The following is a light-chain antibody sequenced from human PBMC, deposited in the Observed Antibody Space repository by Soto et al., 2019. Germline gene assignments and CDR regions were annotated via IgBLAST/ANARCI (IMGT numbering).Light chain of an antibody. Sequence: QSVLTQPRSVSGSPGQSVTLSCTGTSSDVGVSNHVSWYQQHPGRAPKLIIYDVSKRPSGVPDRFSGSKSGNTATLTISGLQTEDEADYYCCSSADTYTFVFGSGTKVTVL. CDR1: SSDVGVSNH. CDR2: DVS. CDR3: CSSADTYTFV. J-gene: IGLJ1*01. V-gene: IGLV2-11*01.